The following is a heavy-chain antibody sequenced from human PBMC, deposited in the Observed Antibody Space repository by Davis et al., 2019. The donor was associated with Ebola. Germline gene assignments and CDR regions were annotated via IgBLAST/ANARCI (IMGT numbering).Heavy chain of an antibody. Sequence: GGSLRLSCAASGFTSSSYAMSWVRQAPGKGLEWVSTISGSGDGIYYTDSVKGRFTISRDNSKNTLYLQMNSLRAEDTAVYYCAREMTTVTTGWFDPWGQGTLVTVSS. CDR1: GFTSSSYA. CDR3: AREMTTVTTGWFDP. CDR2: ISGSGDGI. V-gene: IGHV3-23*01. J-gene: IGHJ5*02. D-gene: IGHD4-17*01.